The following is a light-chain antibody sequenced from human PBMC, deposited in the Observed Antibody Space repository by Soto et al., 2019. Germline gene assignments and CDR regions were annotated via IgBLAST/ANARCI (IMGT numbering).Light chain of an antibody. J-gene: IGLJ3*02. CDR2: EGI. V-gene: IGLV2-23*01. CDR1: SSEIGTYNY. Sequence: QSALTQPASVSGSPGQSITISCTGTSSEIGTYNYVSWYQQEPGKVPKLIIYEGIKRPSGVSNRFSGSMSDNTASLTISGLQAEDEADYYCCLYGGMLFGGGTKLTVL. CDR3: CLYGGML.